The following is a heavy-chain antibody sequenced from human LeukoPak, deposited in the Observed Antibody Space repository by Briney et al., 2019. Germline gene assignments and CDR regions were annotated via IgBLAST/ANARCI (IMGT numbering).Heavy chain of an antibody. CDR2: INSDGSST. CDR3: ATPGLRYFDWLSD. D-gene: IGHD3-9*01. Sequence: GGSLRLSCAPSGFTFSSYWMHWVRQAPGKGLVWVSRINSDGSSTSYADSVKGRFTISRDNAKNTLYLQMNSLRAEDTAVYYCATPGLRYFDWLSDWGQGTLVTVSS. CDR1: GFTFSSYW. V-gene: IGHV3-74*01. J-gene: IGHJ4*02.